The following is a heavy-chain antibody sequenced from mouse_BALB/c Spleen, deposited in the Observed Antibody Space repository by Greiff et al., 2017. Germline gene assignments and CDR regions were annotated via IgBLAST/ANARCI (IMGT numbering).Heavy chain of an antibody. CDR2: IWGGGST. V-gene: IGHV2-6-5*01. CDR1: GFSLTDYG. Sequence: VQLQESGPGLVAPSQSLSITCTVSGFSLTDYGVSWIRQPPGKGLEWLGVIWGGGSTYYNSALKSRLSISKDNSKSQVFLKMNSLQTDDTAMYYCAKHDYYGSSFWYFDVWGAGTTVTVSS. D-gene: IGHD1-1*01. J-gene: IGHJ1*01. CDR3: AKHDYYGSSFWYFDV.